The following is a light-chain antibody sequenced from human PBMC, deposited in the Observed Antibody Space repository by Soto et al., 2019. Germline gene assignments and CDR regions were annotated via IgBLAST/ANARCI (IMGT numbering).Light chain of an antibody. CDR3: QQLNSYPIT. V-gene: IGKV1-9*01. CDR2: AAS. Sequence: SPLTQSPSSLSASVGDRVTITCRASQGISSYLAWYQQKPRKAPKLLIYAASTLQSGVPSRFSGSGSGTDFTLTINSLQPEDFATYYCQQLNSYPITLGQGTRLEIK. CDR1: QGISSY. J-gene: IGKJ5*01.